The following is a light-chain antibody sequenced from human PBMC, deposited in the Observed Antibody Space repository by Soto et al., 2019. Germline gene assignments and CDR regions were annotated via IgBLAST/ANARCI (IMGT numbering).Light chain of an antibody. CDR3: QQYDNRPL. CDR1: QDISNY. Sequence: DIEMTQSPSSLSASVGDRVTITCQASQDISNYLNWYQQKPGKAPKLLIYDASNLETGVPSRFSRSGSGTDFTFTISSLQPEDIATYYCQQYDNRPLFGRGTNADIK. CDR2: DAS. V-gene: IGKV1-33*01. J-gene: IGKJ3*01.